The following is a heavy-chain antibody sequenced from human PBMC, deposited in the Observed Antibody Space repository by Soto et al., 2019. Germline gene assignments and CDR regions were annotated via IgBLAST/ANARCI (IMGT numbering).Heavy chain of an antibody. D-gene: IGHD6-19*01. CDR2: INPNSGGT. CDR3: ASGGTSPSSGYGY. CDR1: GYTFTCYY. Sequence: ASVKVSCKASGYTFTCYYIHWVRQAPGQGLEWMGWINPNSGGTNYAQKFQGWVTMTRDTSISTAYMELSRLRSDDTAVYYCASGGTSPSSGYGYWGQGTLVTVSS. V-gene: IGHV1-2*04. J-gene: IGHJ4*02.